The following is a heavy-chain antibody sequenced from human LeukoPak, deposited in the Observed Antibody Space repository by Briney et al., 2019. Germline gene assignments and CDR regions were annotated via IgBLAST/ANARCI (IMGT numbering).Heavy chain of an antibody. D-gene: IGHD3-3*01. J-gene: IGHJ4*02. V-gene: IGHV3-15*01. Sequence: PGGSLRLSCAASGFTFSNAWMSWVRQAPGKGLEWVGRIKSKTDGGTTDYAAPVKGRFTISRDDSKNTLYLQMNSLKTEDTAVYYCTTQGYDFWSGYYNYWGQGTLVTVSS. CDR2: IKSKTDGGTT. CDR1: GFTFSNAW. CDR3: TTQGYDFWSGYYNY.